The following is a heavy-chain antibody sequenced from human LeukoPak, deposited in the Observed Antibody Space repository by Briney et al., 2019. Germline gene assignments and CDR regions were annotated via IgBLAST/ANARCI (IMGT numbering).Heavy chain of an antibody. CDR2: INHSGST. CDR3: ARGGYSYGENNWFDP. Sequence: SETLSLTCAVYGGSFSGYYWSWIRQPPGKGLEWTGEINHSGSTNYNPSLKSRVTISVDTSKNQFSLKLSSVTAADTAVYYCARGGYSYGENNWFDPWGQGTLVTVSS. D-gene: IGHD5-18*01. J-gene: IGHJ5*02. V-gene: IGHV4-34*01. CDR1: GGSFSGYY.